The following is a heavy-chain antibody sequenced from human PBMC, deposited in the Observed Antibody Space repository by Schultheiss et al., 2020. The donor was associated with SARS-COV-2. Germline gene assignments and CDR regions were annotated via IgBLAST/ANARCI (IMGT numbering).Heavy chain of an antibody. CDR1: GFTFSDYA. D-gene: IGHD1-26*01. CDR2: IWFDGTDK. J-gene: IGHJ4*02. V-gene: IGHV3-33*01. CDR3: ARLGGRGIIAADS. Sequence: GGSLRLSCVTSGFTFSDYAVLWVRQAPGKGLEWVSVIWFDGTDKDYADSVKGRFTISRDNSKNTVYLQMNSLRAEDTAVYYCARLGGRGIIAADSWGQGTLVTVSS.